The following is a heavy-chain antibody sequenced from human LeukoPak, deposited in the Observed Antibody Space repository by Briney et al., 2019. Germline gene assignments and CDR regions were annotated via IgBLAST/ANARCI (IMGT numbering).Heavy chain of an antibody. CDR1: GFTFSSYS. V-gene: IGHV3-30*18. CDR2: ISYDGSNK. D-gene: IGHD2-15*01. CDR3: AKDKTGGFDY. Sequence: PGGSLRLSCAASGFTFSSYSMNWVRQAPGKGLEWVAVISYDGSNKYYADSVKGRFTISRDNSKNTLYLQMNSLRAEDTAVYYCAKDKTGGFDYWGQGTLVTVSS. J-gene: IGHJ4*02.